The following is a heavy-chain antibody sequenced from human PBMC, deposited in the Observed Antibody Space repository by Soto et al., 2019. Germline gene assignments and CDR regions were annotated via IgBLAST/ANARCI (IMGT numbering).Heavy chain of an antibody. J-gene: IGHJ6*02. D-gene: IGHD2-2*01. CDR2: IHYSGST. CDR1: GGSISPHY. CDR3: ARLHGYCISSSCHGHYAMDV. V-gene: IGHV4-59*04. Sequence: SETLSLTCTVSGGSISPHYWSWIRQPPGRGLEWIGNIHYSGSTYYNPSLNSRVTVSVDTSKNQFSLKVTSVTAADTAVYYCARLHGYCISSSCHGHYAMDVWGQGTTVTVSS.